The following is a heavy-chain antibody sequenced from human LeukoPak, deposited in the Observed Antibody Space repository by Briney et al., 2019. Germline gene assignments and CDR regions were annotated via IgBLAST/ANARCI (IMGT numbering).Heavy chain of an antibody. V-gene: IGHV4-39*07. J-gene: IGHJ6*04. D-gene: IGHD6-6*01. Sequence: SETLSLTCTVSGGSISSSSYYWGWIRQPPGKGLEWIGSIYYSGSTYYNPSLKSRVTISVDTSKNQFSLKLSSVTAADTAVYYCARASSSSSLDVWGKGTTVTASS. CDR1: GGSISSSSYY. CDR2: IYYSGST. CDR3: ARASSSSSLDV.